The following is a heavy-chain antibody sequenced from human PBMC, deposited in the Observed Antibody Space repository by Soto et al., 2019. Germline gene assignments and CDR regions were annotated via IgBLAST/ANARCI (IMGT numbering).Heavy chain of an antibody. D-gene: IGHD3-22*01. CDR2: INRNSGGT. J-gene: IGHJ6*01. CDR1: GYTFAGYY. V-gene: IGHV1-2*04. Sequence: SVKVSCKASGYTFAGYYMHWVRQGPGQGHERMGWINRNSGGTNYAQKFQGWVTMTRDTSISTAYMELSRLRSDDTAVYYCARDCVADSCCYSHYYAMDVWGQG. CDR3: ARDCVADSCCYSHYYAMDV.